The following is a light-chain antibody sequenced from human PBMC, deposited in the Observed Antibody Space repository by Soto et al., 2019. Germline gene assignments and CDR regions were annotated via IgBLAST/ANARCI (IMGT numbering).Light chain of an antibody. CDR2: AAS. CDR3: QQSHHTPWT. V-gene: IGKV1-39*01. J-gene: IGKJ1*01. Sequence: DIQMTQSPSSLSGSIGDRVTVTCRASQRISTYLNWYHQKPGKAPKLLIYAASSLPSGVPSRFSGSGSGTDFILTISSLQPEEVGTYYCQQSHHTPWTFGQGTRVEIK. CDR1: QRISTY.